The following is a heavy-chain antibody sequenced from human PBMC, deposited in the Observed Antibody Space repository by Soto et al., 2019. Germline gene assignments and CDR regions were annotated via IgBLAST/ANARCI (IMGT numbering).Heavy chain of an antibody. CDR3: ARGRWDDSSGYDDFDI. J-gene: IGHJ3*02. CDR2: ISAYNGNT. CDR1: GYTFTSYG. D-gene: IGHD3-22*01. V-gene: IGHV1-18*04. Sequence: ASVKVSCKASGYTFTSYGISWVRQAPGQGLEWMGWISAYNGNTNYAQKLQGRVTMTTDTSTSTAYMELRSLRSDDTAVYYCARGRWDDSSGYDDFDIWGQGTMVTVSS.